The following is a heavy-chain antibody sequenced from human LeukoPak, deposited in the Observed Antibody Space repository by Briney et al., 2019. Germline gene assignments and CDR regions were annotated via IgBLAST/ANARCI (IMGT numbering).Heavy chain of an antibody. CDR3: ARGMRFGSSGYSLGYYYYGMDV. J-gene: IGHJ6*02. V-gene: IGHV1-8*01. CDR1: GYTFTNYD. CDR2: MNPNSGNT. Sequence: ASVKVSCKASGYTFTNYDINWVRQATGQGLERMGWMNPNSGNTGYAQKFQGRVTMTRNTSISTSYMELSSLRSEDTAVYYCARGMRFGSSGYSLGYYYYGMDVWGQGTTVTVSS. D-gene: IGHD3-22*01.